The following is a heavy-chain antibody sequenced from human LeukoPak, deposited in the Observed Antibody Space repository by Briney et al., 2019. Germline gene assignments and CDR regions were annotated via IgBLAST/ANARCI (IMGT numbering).Heavy chain of an antibody. CDR2: IYYSGST. CDR1: GGSISSSSYY. V-gene: IGHV4-39*01. D-gene: IGHD3-22*01. J-gene: IGHJ1*01. CDR3: ARGYYDSSGYYYGYSQH. Sequence: SETLSLTCTVSGGSISSSSYYWGWIRQPPGKGLEWIGSIYYSGSTYYNPSLKSRVTISVDTSKNQFSLKLSSVTAADTAVYYCARGYYDSSGYYYGYSQHWGQGTLVTVSS.